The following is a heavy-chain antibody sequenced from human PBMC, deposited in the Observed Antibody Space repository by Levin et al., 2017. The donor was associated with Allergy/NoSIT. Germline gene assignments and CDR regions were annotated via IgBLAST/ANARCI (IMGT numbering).Heavy chain of an antibody. CDR1: GFTFSSYS. Sequence: GESLKISCAASGFTFSSYSMNWVRQAPGKGLEWVSYISSSSSTIYYADSVKGRFTISRDNAKNSLYLQMNSLRAEDTAVYYCARGRGDYGDYWGYYYMDVWGKGTTVTVSS. CDR2: ISSSSSTI. V-gene: IGHV3-48*01. D-gene: IGHD4-17*01. CDR3: ARGRGDYGDYWGYYYMDV. J-gene: IGHJ6*03.